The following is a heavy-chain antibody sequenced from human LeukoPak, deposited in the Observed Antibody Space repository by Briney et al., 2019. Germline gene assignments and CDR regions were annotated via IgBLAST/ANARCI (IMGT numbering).Heavy chain of an antibody. J-gene: IGHJ4*02. D-gene: IGHD1-14*01. CDR2: IYPGDSDI. Sequence: GESLKISRKGSGYSFTSYWIGWVRQMPGKGLEWMGIIYPGDSDIRYSPSFQGQVTISADKSISTAYLQWSSLKASDTDMYYCARPIPEGGVDYWGQGTLVTVSS. CDR1: GYSFTSYW. CDR3: ARPIPEGGVDY. V-gene: IGHV5-51*01.